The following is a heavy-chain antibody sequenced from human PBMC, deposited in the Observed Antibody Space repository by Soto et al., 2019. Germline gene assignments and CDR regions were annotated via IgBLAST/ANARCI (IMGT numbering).Heavy chain of an antibody. V-gene: IGHV1-18*04. CDR2: ISAYDGNT. J-gene: IGHJ5*01. CDR1: GYTFTSYV. CDR3: ARGGGHSYDLYDS. Sequence: GAAVKVSWKASGYTFTSYVISWGRQAPGQGLEWMGWISAYDGNTNYAQKLQGRVTMTTXTXXSXXXMXLXXLRXDXTAVYYCARGGGHSYDLYDSWGQGSLDTGSS. D-gene: IGHD1-26*01.